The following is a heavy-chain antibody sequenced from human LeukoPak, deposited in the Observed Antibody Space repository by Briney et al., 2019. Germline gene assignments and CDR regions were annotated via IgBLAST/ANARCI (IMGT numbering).Heavy chain of an antibody. CDR1: GYTFTGYY. CDR3: ARVRRPEYSSSSYYYYMDV. D-gene: IGHD6-6*01. V-gene: IGHV1-2*02. Sequence: ASVNVSCKASGYTFTGYYIHWVRQAPGQGLEWMGWINSNSGGTNYAQKFQGRVTMTRDTSTTTAYMELNRLRSDDTAVYYCARVRRPEYSSSSYYYYMDVWAKGPRSPSP. J-gene: IGHJ6*03. CDR2: INSNSGGT.